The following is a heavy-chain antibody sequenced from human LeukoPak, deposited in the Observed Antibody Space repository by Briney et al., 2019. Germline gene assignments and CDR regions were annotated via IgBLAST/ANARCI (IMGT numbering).Heavy chain of an antibody. CDR2: MFYSGST. D-gene: IGHD6-13*01. CDR1: GGSISSSSYY. J-gene: IGHJ4*02. V-gene: IGHV4-39*01. CDR3: ARSPYGSSWYYFDY. Sequence: TLSLTCTVSGGSISSSSYYWGWIRQPPGKGLEWIGSMFYSGSTYYNPSLKSRVTISVDTSKNQFSLKLSSVTAADTAVFYCARSPYGSSWYYFDYWGQGILVTVSS.